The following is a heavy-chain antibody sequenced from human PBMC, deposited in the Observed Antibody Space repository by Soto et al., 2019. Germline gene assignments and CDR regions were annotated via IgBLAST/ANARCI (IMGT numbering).Heavy chain of an antibody. D-gene: IGHD3-22*01. V-gene: IGHV5-51*01. CDR2: IFPSDSDT. CDR1: GYRSTSYW. Sequence: PGESLKISCRTSGYRSTSYWIAWVRQLPGKGLEWMGIIFPSDSDTRDSPAVQGQVTTSADRATSTVVLQWASLEAADTAVYFCARKDKSGYFDWFDPWGQGTLVTVSS. CDR3: ARKDKSGYFDWFDP. J-gene: IGHJ5*02.